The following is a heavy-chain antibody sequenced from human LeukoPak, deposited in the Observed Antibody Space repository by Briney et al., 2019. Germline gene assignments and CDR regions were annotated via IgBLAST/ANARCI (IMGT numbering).Heavy chain of an antibody. CDR3: AKGGDWDIVVVPAAIDY. J-gene: IGHJ4*02. Sequence: GGSLRLSCAASGFTFSSYAMSWVRPAPGKGLEWVSAISGSGGSTYYADSVKGRFTISRDNSKNTLYLQMNSLRAEDTAVYYCAKGGDWDIVVVPAAIDYWGQGTLVTVSS. D-gene: IGHD2-2*01. CDR1: GFTFSSYA. V-gene: IGHV3-23*01. CDR2: ISGSGGST.